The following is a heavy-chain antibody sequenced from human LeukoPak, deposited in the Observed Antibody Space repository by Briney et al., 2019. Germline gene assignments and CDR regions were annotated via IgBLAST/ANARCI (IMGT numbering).Heavy chain of an antibody. V-gene: IGHV4-39*07. J-gene: IGHJ4*02. CDR1: GGSISSSSYY. CDR2: IYYSGST. CDR3: ARNPESYGDLMFDY. D-gene: IGHD4-17*01. Sequence: SETLSLTCTVSGGSISSSSYYWGWIRQPPGKGLEWIGSIYYSGSTNYDPSLKSRVTISVDTSKNQFSLKLSSVTAADTAVYYCARNPESYGDLMFDYWGQGTLVTVSS.